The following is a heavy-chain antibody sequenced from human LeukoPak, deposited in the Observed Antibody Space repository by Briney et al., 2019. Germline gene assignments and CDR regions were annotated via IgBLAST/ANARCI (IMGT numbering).Heavy chain of an antibody. CDR1: GYTFTGYY. D-gene: IGHD6-13*01. CDR3: ARNPTRPDSSSWYGYYFDY. J-gene: IGHJ4*02. Sequence: ASVKVSCKASGYTFTGYYMHWVRQAPGQGLEWMGWINPNSGGTNYAQKFQGRVTMTRDTSISTAYMELRSLRSDDTAVYYCARNPTRPDSSSWYGYYFDYWGQGTLVTVSS. CDR2: INPNSGGT. V-gene: IGHV1-2*02.